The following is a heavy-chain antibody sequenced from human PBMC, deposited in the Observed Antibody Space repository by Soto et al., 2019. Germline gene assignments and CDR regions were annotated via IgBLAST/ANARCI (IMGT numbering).Heavy chain of an antibody. CDR1: GFTFSSYA. D-gene: IGHD5-12*01. Sequence: QVQLVESGGGVVQPGRSLRLSCAASGFTFSSYAMHWVRQAPGKGLEWVAVISYDGSNKYYADSVKGRFTISRDNSKNTLYLQMNSLRAEDTAGYYCARGSGYEQIYYYYGMDVWGQGTTVTVSS. CDR2: ISYDGSNK. CDR3: ARGSGYEQIYYYYGMDV. V-gene: IGHV3-30-3*01. J-gene: IGHJ6*02.